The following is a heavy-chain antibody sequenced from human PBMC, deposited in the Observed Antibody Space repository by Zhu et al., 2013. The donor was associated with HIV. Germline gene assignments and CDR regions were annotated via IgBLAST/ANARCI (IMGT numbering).Heavy chain of an antibody. D-gene: IGHD1-26*01. CDR1: GGTFSSYA. J-gene: IGHJ3*02. CDR3: ARDGGSGSYYRDAFDI. V-gene: IGHV1-69*01. CDR2: IIPIFGTA. Sequence: QVQLVQSGAEVKKPGSSVKVSCKASGGTFSSYAISWVXQAPGQGLEWMGGIIPIFGTANYAQKFQGRVTITADESTSTAYMELSSLRSEDTAVYYCARDGGSGSYYRDAFDIWGQGTMVTVSS.